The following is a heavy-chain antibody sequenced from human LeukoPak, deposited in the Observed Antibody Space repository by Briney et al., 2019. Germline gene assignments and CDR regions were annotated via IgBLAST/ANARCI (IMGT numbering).Heavy chain of an antibody. V-gene: IGHV1-69*06. D-gene: IGHD3-22*01. CDR2: IIPIFGTA. Sequence: VASVRVSCKASGGTFSSYAISWVRQAPGQGLEWMGGIIPIFGTANYAQKFQGRVTITADKSTSTAYMELSSLRSEDTAVYYCAAYHYYDSSGYYNYWGQGTLVTVSS. J-gene: IGHJ4*02. CDR1: GGTFSSYA. CDR3: AAYHYYDSSGYYNY.